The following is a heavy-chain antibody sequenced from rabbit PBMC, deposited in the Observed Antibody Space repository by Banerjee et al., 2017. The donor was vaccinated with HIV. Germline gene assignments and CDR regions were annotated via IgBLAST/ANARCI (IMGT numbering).Heavy chain of an antibody. D-gene: IGHD1-1*01. CDR1: GFSFSSNW. J-gene: IGHJ4*01. CDR2: IDTSNGDT. V-gene: IGHV1S45*01. CDR3: ARDLPGVIGWNFNL. Sequence: LEESGGGLVKPGGTLTLTCTVSGFSFSSNWICWVRQAPGKGLEWIACIDTSNGDTDYANWPKGRFTISRTSSTTVTLRMTSLTAADRATYFCARDLPGVIGWNFNLWGQGTLVTVS.